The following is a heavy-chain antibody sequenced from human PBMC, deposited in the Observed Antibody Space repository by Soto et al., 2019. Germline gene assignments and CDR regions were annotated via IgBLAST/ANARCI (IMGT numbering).Heavy chain of an antibody. V-gene: IGHV3-30*18. CDR1: GFTFSSYG. CDR2: ISYDGGNK. Sequence: PGGSLRLSCAASGFTFSSYGMHWVRQAPGKGLEWVAVISYDGGNKYYADSVKGRFTISRDNSKNTLYLQMNSLRAEDTAVYYCAKDLTPPRILWFGESPNWFDPWGQGTLVTVSS. J-gene: IGHJ5*02. D-gene: IGHD3-10*01. CDR3: AKDLTPPRILWFGESPNWFDP.